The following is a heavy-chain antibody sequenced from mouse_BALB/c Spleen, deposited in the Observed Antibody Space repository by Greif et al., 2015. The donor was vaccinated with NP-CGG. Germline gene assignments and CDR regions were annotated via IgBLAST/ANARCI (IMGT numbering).Heavy chain of an antibody. J-gene: IGHJ4*01. CDR1: GYTFTSYY. CDR2: INPSNGGT. D-gene: IGHD6-1*01. Sequence: QVQLKQSGAELVKPGASVKLPCKASGYTFTSYYMYWVKQRPGQGLEWIGEINPSNGGTNFNEKFKSKATLTVDKSSSTAYMQLSSLTSEDSAVYYCTRLSAPYAMDYWGQGTSVTVSP. CDR3: TRLSAPYAMDY. V-gene: IGHV1S81*02.